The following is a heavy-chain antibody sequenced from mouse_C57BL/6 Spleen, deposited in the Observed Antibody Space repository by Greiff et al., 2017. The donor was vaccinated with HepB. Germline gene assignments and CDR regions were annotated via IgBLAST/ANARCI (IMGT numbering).Heavy chain of an antibody. CDR2: ISGGGGNT. V-gene: IGHV5-9*01. Sequence: EVKLMESGGGLVKPGGSLKLSCAASGFTFSSYTMSWVRQTPEKRLEWVATISGGGGNTYYPDSVKGRFTISRDNAKNTLYLQMSSLRSEDTALYYCARPSLRDYFDYWGQGTTLTVSS. J-gene: IGHJ2*01. CDR3: ARPSLRDYFDY. CDR1: GFTFSSYT. D-gene: IGHD1-1*01.